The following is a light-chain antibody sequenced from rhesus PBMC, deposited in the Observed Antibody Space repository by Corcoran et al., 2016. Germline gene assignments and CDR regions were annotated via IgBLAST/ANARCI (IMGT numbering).Light chain of an antibody. J-gene: IGKJ4*01. CDR1: ENVNNY. CDR3: PHSYSTPLA. Sequence: DIQMTQSPSSLSASVGDRVTITCRARENVNNYLHWYQQKPGKAPKLLIYKASTLQSGVPSRFSGIGSGTVVTLTISSLQPEDFATYYCPHSYSTPLAFGGGTKVELK. V-gene: IGKV1-74*01. CDR2: KAS.